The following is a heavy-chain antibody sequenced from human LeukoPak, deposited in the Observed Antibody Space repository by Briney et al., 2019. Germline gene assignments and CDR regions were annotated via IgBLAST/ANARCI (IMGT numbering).Heavy chain of an antibody. Sequence: GGSLRLSCAASGFNFRSYEMNWVRQAPGKGLEWVSYISISGSTIYYADSVKGRFTISRDNAKNSLYLQMNSLRAEDTAVYYCAKKTGTMYFDYWGQGTLVTVSS. J-gene: IGHJ4*02. CDR2: ISISGSTI. D-gene: IGHD1-7*01. CDR3: AKKTGTMYFDY. V-gene: IGHV3-48*03. CDR1: GFNFRSYE.